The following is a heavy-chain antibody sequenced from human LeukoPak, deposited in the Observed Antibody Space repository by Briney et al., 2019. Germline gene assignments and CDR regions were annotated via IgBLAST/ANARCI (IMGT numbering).Heavy chain of an antibody. CDR1: GGSISSYY. V-gene: IGHV4-59*08. CDR3: AKQTSRSPPTPTRANWFDP. J-gene: IGHJ5*02. CDR2: IYYSGST. Sequence: SETLSLTCTVSGGSISSYYWSWIRQPPGKGLEWIGYIYYSGSTNYNPSLKSRVTISVDTSKNQFSLKLSSVTVADTAVYYCAKQTSRSPPTPTRANWFDPWGQGTLVTVSS. D-gene: IGHD5-24*01.